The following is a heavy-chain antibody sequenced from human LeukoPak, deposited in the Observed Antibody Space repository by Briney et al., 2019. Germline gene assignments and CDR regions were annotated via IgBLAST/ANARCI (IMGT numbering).Heavy chain of an antibody. D-gene: IGHD4-17*01. CDR2: ISWNSGSI. Sequence: PGRSLRLSCAASGFTFDDYAMHWVRQAPGKGLEWVSGISWNSGSIGYADSVKGRFTISRDNAKNSLYLQMNSLRAEDTALYYCARESEDDYGDSRGFDYWGQGTLVTVSS. J-gene: IGHJ4*02. V-gene: IGHV3-9*01. CDR3: ARESEDDYGDSRGFDY. CDR1: GFTFDDYA.